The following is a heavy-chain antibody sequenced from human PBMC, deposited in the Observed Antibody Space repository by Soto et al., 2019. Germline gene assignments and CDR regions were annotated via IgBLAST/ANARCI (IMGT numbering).Heavy chain of an antibody. V-gene: IGHV1-18*01. CDR2: ISAYNGNT. J-gene: IGHJ6*02. Sequence: QVQLVQSGAEVKKPGASVKVSCKASGYTFTSYGISWVRQAPGQGLEWMGWISAYNGNTNYAQKLQGRVTMTTDTSTSTAYMELMSLRSDDTAVYYCARDLRYYDILSGGMDVWGQGTTVTVSS. D-gene: IGHD3-9*01. CDR3: ARDLRYYDILSGGMDV. CDR1: GYTFTSYG.